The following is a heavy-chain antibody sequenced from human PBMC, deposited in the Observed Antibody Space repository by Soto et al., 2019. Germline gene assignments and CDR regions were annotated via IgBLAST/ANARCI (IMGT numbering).Heavy chain of an antibody. J-gene: IGHJ4*02. CDR3: ARVRGYFDY. CDR1: GGSISSGDYY. CDR2: IYYSGST. V-gene: IGHV4-30-4*01. Sequence: QVQLQESGPGLVKPSQTLSLTCTVSGGSISSGDYYWRWIRQPPGKGLGWIGYIYYSGSTYYNPPLTSRVTISVDTSKIQSSLKLSSVTAADPAVYSWARVRGYFDYWGQGTLVPVSS.